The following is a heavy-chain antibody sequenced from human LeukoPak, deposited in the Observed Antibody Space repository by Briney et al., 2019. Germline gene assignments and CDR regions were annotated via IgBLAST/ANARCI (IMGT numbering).Heavy chain of an antibody. D-gene: IGHD3-10*01. CDR3: AKAVLTYGSGSYSFDY. V-gene: IGHV3-23*01. J-gene: IGHJ4*02. CDR1: GFTFSSYA. CDR2: ISGSGGST. Sequence: GGSLRLSCAASGFTFSSYAMSWVRQAPGKGLEWVSGISGSGGSTYYADSVKGRFTISRDNSKNTLYLQMNSLRAEDTAVYYCAKAVLTYGSGSYSFDYWGQGTLVTVSS.